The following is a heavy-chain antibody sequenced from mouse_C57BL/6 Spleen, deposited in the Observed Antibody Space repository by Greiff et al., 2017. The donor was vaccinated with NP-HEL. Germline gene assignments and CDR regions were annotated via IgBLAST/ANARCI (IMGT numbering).Heavy chain of an antibody. CDR1: GYTFTDYY. Sequence: EVQLQQSGPELVKPGASVKISCKASGYTFTDYYMNWVKQSHGKSLEWIGDINPNNGGTSYNQKFKGKATLTVDKSSSTAYMELRSLTSEDSAVYYCVGSRDAMDYWGQGTSVTVSS. CDR2: INPNNGGT. J-gene: IGHJ4*01. CDR3: VGSRDAMDY. D-gene: IGHD1-1*01. V-gene: IGHV1-26*01.